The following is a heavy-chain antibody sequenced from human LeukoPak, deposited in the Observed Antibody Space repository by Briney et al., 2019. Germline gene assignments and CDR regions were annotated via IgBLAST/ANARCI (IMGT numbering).Heavy chain of an antibody. V-gene: IGHV3-74*01. CDR3: AGVRAGANRAFDV. CDR1: GFTFSRYW. D-gene: IGHD4/OR15-4a*01. CDR2: IDPDDSGS. Sequence: GGSLRLSCAASGFTFSRYWMHWVRQAPGEGLVWVSRIDPDDSGSSYADSVKGRLTISRDNAKNTLWLQMNSLRADDTAVYYCAGVRAGANRAFDVWGQGTVVAVSS. J-gene: IGHJ3*01.